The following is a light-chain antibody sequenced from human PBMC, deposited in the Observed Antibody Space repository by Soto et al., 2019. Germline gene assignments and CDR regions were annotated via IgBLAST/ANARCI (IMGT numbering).Light chain of an antibody. CDR2: DVS. J-gene: IGLJ1*01. CDR3: NSFTPPNTYA. CDR1: SSDVGGFDH. V-gene: IGLV2-14*03. Sequence: QSVLTQPASVSGSPGQSITISCTGASSDVGGFDHVSWYQQHPGKVPRLLIYDVSSRPSGVSDRFSGSKSGNTASLTISGLQAEDEADYYCNSFTPPNTYAFETGTKVTAL.